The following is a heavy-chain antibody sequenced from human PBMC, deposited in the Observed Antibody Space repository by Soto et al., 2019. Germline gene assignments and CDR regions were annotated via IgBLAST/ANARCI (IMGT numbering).Heavy chain of an antibody. CDR3: AKGFFVGATTSPFES. Sequence: EVQLLESGGGLVQPGGSLRLSCAASRFTFSTYAMSWVRQAPGKGLEWVSGISGGGGDTSYADSVRGRFTCSRDNSRNTLYLQMNNLRPEDTGVYYCAKGFFVGATTSPFESWGQGTLVAVST. D-gene: IGHD1-26*01. J-gene: IGHJ4*02. CDR1: RFTFSTYA. CDR2: ISGGGGDT. V-gene: IGHV3-23*01.